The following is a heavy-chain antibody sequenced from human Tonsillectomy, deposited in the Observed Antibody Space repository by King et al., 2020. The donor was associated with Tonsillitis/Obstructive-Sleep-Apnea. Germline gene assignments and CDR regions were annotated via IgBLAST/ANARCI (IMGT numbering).Heavy chain of an antibody. CDR3: ARSSVEQDWAFDY. Sequence: VQLQQWGAGLLRPSETLSLTCGVYGGSFSGYYWTWIRQTPGKGLEWIGEIDHSGSTNNNPSLKSRATISVDTSKNQFSLNLNSVTAADTAVYYCARSSVEQDWAFDYWGQGTPVTVSS. J-gene: IGHJ4*02. CDR2: IDHSGST. D-gene: IGHD3/OR15-3a*01. V-gene: IGHV4-34*04. CDR1: GGSFSGYY.